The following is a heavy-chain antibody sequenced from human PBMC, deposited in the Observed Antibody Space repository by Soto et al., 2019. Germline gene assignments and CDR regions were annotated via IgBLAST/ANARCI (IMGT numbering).Heavy chain of an antibody. J-gene: IGHJ4*02. V-gene: IGHV4-30-4*01. CDR1: GGSISSGDYY. Sequence: QVQLQESGPGLVKPSQTLSLTCTVSGGSISSGDYYWSWIRQPPGKGLEWIGYIYYSGSTYYNPSLKSRVTISVDTSKNQFSLKLSSVTAADTAVYYCARAPSQLVEWLSFDYWGQGTLVTVSS. CDR3: ARAPSQLVEWLSFDY. CDR2: IYYSGST. D-gene: IGHD6-6*01.